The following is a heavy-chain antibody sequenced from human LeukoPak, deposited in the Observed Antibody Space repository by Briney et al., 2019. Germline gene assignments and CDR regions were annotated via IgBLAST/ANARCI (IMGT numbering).Heavy chain of an antibody. V-gene: IGHV3-30*03. CDR3: ARDLLDY. J-gene: IGHJ4*02. Sequence: GRSLRLSCAASGFTFSSYGMHWVRQAPGKGLEWVAVISYDGSNKYYADSVEGRFTISRDNSKNTLYLQMNSLRVEDTAVYYCARDLLDYWGQGTLVTVSS. CDR2: ISYDGSNK. CDR1: GFTFSSYG.